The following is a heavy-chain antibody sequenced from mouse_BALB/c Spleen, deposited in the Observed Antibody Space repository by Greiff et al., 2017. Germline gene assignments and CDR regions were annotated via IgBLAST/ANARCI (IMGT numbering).Heavy chain of an antibody. J-gene: IGHJ4*01. D-gene: IGHD2-14*01. Sequence: EVQLQQSGAELVKPGASVKLSCTASGFNIKDTYMHWVKQRPEQGLEWIGRIDPANGNTKYDPKFQGKATITADTSSNTAYLQLSSLTSEDTAVYYCARSGNFRYDVAMDYWGQGTSVTVSS. CDR2: IDPANGNT. V-gene: IGHV14-3*02. CDR1: GFNIKDTY. CDR3: ARSGNFRYDVAMDY.